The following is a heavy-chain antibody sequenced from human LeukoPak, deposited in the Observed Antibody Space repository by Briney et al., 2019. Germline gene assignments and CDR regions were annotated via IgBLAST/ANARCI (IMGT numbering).Heavy chain of an antibody. CDR3: VSPRGFSYGYFDY. Sequence: SETLSLTCTVSGGSISSSSAYWGWIRQPPGKGLEWIGSIYYSKNTYYNPSLKSRVTISADTSKNQFSLTLDSVSAIDTAVYYCVSPRGFSYGYFDYWGQGTLVTVSS. J-gene: IGHJ4*02. CDR1: GGSISSSSAY. D-gene: IGHD5-18*01. CDR2: IYYSKNT. V-gene: IGHV4-39*01.